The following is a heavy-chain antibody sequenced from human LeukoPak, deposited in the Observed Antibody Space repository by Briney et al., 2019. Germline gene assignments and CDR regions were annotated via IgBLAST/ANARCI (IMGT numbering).Heavy chain of an antibody. D-gene: IGHD3-16*01. CDR2: IRHDESKT. V-gene: IGHV3-30*02. Sequence: GGSLRLSCAASGLIFSSYGMHWVRQAPGEGLEWVAYIRHDESKTFYADSVKGRFTISRDNSKNTLYLQMHSLRAEDTALYYFAKPVIPSAYQGTYYMDVWGKGTTVTVSS. CDR1: GLIFSSYG. CDR3: AKPVIPSAYQGTYYMDV. J-gene: IGHJ6*03.